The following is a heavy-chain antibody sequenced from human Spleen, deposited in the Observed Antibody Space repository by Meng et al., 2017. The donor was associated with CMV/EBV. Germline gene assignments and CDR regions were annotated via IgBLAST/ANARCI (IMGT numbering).Heavy chain of an antibody. Sequence: ASVKVSCKASGYTFTSYDINWVRQATGQGLEWMGWMNPNSGNTGYAQKFQGRVTITADKSTSTAYMELSSLRSEDTAVYYCARGGTTVTGSPSTFDYWGQGTLVTVSS. CDR1: GYTFTSYD. CDR2: MNPNSGNT. CDR3: ARGGTTVTGSPSTFDY. J-gene: IGHJ4*02. V-gene: IGHV1-8*01. D-gene: IGHD4-11*01.